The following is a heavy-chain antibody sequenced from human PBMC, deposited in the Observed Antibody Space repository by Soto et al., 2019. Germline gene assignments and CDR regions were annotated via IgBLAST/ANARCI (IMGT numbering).Heavy chain of an antibody. J-gene: IGHJ4*02. Sequence: EVQLVESGGGLIQPGGSLRLSCAASGFTVSNNYMRWVRQAPGKGLEWVSLIYSGGSTHYADSVKGRFTISRDNSKNTLYLQMTSLRGEDTAVYYCARDPPGIAASGGGGWGQGTLDTVSS. D-gene: IGHD6-13*01. CDR2: IYSGGST. V-gene: IGHV3-53*01. CDR3: ARDPPGIAASGGGG. CDR1: GFTVSNNY.